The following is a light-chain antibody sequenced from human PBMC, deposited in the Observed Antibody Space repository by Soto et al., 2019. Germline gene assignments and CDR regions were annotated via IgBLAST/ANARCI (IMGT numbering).Light chain of an antibody. CDR2: GNS. Sequence: QLVLTQPPSVSGAPGQRVTISCTGSSSNIGAGYDVHWYQQFPGTAPKLLIYGNSNRPSGVPDRFSGSKSGTSASLAITGLQAEDEADYYCQSYDSSLSVVVFGGGTKLTVL. CDR1: SSNIGAGYD. J-gene: IGLJ2*01. V-gene: IGLV1-40*01. CDR3: QSYDSSLSVVV.